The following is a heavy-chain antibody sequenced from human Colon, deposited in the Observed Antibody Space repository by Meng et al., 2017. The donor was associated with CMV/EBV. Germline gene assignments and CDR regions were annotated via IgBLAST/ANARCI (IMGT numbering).Heavy chain of an antibody. J-gene: IGHJ4*02. CDR1: GLTFSTYS. V-gene: IGHV3-23*03. Sequence: GESLKISWSASGLTFSTYSMSWVRQAPGKGLEWGSISYGSGSTIIYADSVRGSFTISRHNSRNIVYLQMNNLRADDTGIYYCVKDRTPDGLFEFDFWGQGTPVTVSS. CDR3: VKDRTPDGLFEFDF. CDR2: SYGSGSTI. D-gene: IGHD1-14*01.